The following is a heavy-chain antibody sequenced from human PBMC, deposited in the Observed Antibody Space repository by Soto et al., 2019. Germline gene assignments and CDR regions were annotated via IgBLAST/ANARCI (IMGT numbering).Heavy chain of an antibody. Sequence: GGSLRLSCAASGFSYDDYAMHWVRQAPGKGLEWVSGISRNSGSIGYADSVKGRFTSSRDNAKNSLYLQMNSLRVDDTALYYCAKDVGLARRTLLYSYYYGMDVWGQGTTGTVAS. V-gene: IGHV3-9*01. J-gene: IGHJ6*02. D-gene: IGHD6-6*01. CDR1: GFSYDDYA. CDR3: AKDVGLARRTLLYSYYYGMDV. CDR2: ISRNSGSI.